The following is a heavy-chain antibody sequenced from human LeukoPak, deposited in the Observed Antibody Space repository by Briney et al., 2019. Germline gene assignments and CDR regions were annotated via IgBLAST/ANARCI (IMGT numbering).Heavy chain of an antibody. CDR3: ARGGLAAAGIYYYYYMDV. D-gene: IGHD6-13*01. CDR1: GGTFSSYA. CDR2: IIPIFGTA. Sequence: SVKVSCKASGGTFSSYAISWVRQAPGQGLEWMGGIIPIFGTANYAQKFQGRVTITADESTSTAYMELSSLRSEDTAVYYCARGGLAAAGIYYYYYMDVWGKGTTVTVSS. V-gene: IGHV1-69*13. J-gene: IGHJ6*03.